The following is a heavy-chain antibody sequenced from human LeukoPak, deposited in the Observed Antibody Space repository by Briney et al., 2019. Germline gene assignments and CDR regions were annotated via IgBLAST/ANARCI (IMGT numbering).Heavy chain of an antibody. D-gene: IGHD4-23*01. CDR2: IKSDGSST. CDR3: AGDSDYGGYSKFDY. Sequence: TGGSLRLSCAASGFPFSIYWMHWVRQAPGKGLVCVSRIKSDGSSTSYAGFVKGRFTISRDNAKNTLYLQMNRLKREDTAFYYCAGDSDYGGYSKFDYWGQGTPVTVSS. CDR1: GFPFSIYW. V-gene: IGHV3-74*01. J-gene: IGHJ4*02.